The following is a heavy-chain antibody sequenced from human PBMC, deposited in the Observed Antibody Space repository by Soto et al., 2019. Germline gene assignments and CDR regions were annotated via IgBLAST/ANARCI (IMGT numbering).Heavy chain of an antibody. CDR2: TPINEKRK. Sequence: GGSLRLSCAASGFTLSSVGMHWVRQAPGKGLEWVGVTPINEKRKYYGNSVRGRFTLSRDNSRNTVYLEMNTLRADDTAVYYCAKEESSGYYRTADYWGQGTPVTVSS. D-gene: IGHD6-19*01. V-gene: IGHV3-30*18. J-gene: IGHJ4*02. CDR3: AKEESSGYYRTADY. CDR1: GFTLSSVG.